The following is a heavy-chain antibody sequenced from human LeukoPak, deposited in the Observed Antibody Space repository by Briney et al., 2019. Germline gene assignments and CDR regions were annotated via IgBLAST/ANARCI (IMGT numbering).Heavy chain of an antibody. CDR3: ARDSGSYFEP. D-gene: IGHD1-26*01. CDR1: GFIFSTYA. V-gene: IGHV3-66*01. J-gene: IGHJ5*02. CDR2: IYSGGST. Sequence: PGGSLRLSCAASGFIFSTYAMSWVRQAPGKGLEWVSVIYSGGSTYYADSVKGRFTISRDNSKNTLYLQMNSLRAEDTAVYYCARDSGSYFEPWGQGTLVTVSS.